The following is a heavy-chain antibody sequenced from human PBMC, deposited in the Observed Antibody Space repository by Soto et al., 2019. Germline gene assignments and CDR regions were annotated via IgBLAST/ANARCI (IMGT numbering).Heavy chain of an antibody. Sequence: GSLRLSCAASGFTFSSYAMSWVRQAPGKGLEWVSAISGSGGSNKYYADSVKGRFTISRDNSKNTLYLQMNSLRAEDTAVYYCARDSRPLGAAYDFDYWGKGTLVTVSS. V-gene: IGHV3-23*01. J-gene: IGHJ4*02. CDR1: GFTFSSYA. CDR3: ARDSRPLGAAYDFDY. CDR2: ISGSGGSNK. D-gene: IGHD5-12*01.